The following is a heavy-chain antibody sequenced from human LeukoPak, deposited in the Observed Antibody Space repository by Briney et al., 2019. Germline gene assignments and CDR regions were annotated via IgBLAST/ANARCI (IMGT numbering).Heavy chain of an antibody. V-gene: IGHV3-7*01. CDR2: INHNGNVN. CDR1: GFTFSSYW. CDR3: ARVSRDFYSNYYYYYGMDV. Sequence: GGSLRLSCAASGFTFSSYWMNWARQAPGKGLEWVASINHNGNVNYYVDSVKGRFTISRDNAKNSLYLQMSNLRAEDTAVYYCARVSRDFYSNYYYYYGMDVWGQGTTVTVSS. D-gene: IGHD4-11*01. J-gene: IGHJ6*02.